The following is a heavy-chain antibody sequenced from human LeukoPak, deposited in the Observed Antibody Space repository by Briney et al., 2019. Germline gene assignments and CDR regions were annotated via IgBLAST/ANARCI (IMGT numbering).Heavy chain of an antibody. CDR3: ARDSPGYGAYDLG. V-gene: IGHV3-7*04. Sequence: GGSLRLSCAASGFTFSSYWMSWVRQAPGKGLEWVANIKEDGSAKYSVDSVKGRFTISRDNAKNTLYLQMNSLRAEDTAVYYCARDSPGYGAYDLGWGQGALVTVSS. D-gene: IGHD5-12*01. J-gene: IGHJ4*02. CDR1: GFTFSSYW. CDR2: IKEDGSAK.